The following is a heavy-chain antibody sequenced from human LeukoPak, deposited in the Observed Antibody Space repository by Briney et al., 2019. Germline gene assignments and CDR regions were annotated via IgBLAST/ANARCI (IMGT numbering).Heavy chain of an antibody. Sequence: GGSLRLSCAASGFTFTNAWMNWVRQAPGKGLEWVGRIKSKTDGGTTDYAAPVKGRFTISRDDSENTLYLQMNSLKTEDTAVYYCTTLETYYENDYWGQGTLVTVSS. CDR3: TTLETYYENDY. J-gene: IGHJ4*02. D-gene: IGHD3-3*01. V-gene: IGHV3-15*01. CDR2: IKSKTDGGTT. CDR1: GFTFTNAW.